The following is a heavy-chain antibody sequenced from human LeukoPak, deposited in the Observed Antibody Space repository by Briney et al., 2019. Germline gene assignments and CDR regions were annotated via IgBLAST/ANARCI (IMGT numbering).Heavy chain of an antibody. CDR1: GFTFSGYA. CDR3: AKDRSCTNDICHGDFDY. CDR2: ISGSGGST. J-gene: IGHJ4*02. D-gene: IGHD2-8*01. V-gene: IGHV3-23*01. Sequence: GGSLRLSCAASGFTFSGYAVSWVRQAPGKGLEWASSISGSGGSTYSADSVKGRFTISRDNSKNTLYLQMNSLRAEDTALYYCAKDRSCTNDICHGDFDYWGQGTLVSVSS.